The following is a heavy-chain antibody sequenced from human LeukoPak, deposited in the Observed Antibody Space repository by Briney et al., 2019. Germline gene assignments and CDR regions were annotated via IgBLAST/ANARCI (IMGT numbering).Heavy chain of an antibody. J-gene: IGHJ4*02. CDR3: ARDRSRFLA. D-gene: IGHD3-3*01. V-gene: IGHV3-7*01. CDR2: IKPDGNEK. Sequence: GGSLRLFCAASGFTFSNYWMTWVRQAPGKGLEWVANIKPDGNEKYYVDSVKGRFTISRDNAKNSLYLQMNSLRAEDTAVYYCARDRSRFLAWGQGPLVTVSS. CDR1: GFTFSNYW.